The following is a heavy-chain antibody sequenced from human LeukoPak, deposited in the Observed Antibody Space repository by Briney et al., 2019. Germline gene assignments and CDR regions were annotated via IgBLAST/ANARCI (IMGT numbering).Heavy chain of an antibody. J-gene: IGHJ4*02. V-gene: IGHV4-34*01. Sequence: SETLSLTCAVYGGSFSGYYWSWIRQPPGKGLEWVGEINHSGSTNYNPSLKSRVTISVDKSKKQFTLKRRSVNAADTAVYYCARAPPYYDFWSGYYRWSGIDYWGQGTLVTVSS. CDR2: INHSGST. CDR3: ARAPPYYDFWSGYYRWSGIDY. D-gene: IGHD3-3*01. CDR1: GGSFSGYY.